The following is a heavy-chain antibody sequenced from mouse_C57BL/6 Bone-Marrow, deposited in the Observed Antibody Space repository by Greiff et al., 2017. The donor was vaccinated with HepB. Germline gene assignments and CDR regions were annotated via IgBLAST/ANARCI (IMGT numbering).Heavy chain of an antibody. CDR3: ARLGYGPWRYFDY. V-gene: IGHV1-81*01. CDR1: GYTFTSYG. Sequence: QVKLQQSGAELARPGASVKLSCKASGYTFTSYGISWVKQRTGQGLEWIGEIYPRSGNTYYNEKFKGKATLTADKSSSTAYMELRSLTSEDSAVYFCARLGYGPWRYFDYWGQGTTLTVSS. D-gene: IGHD1-1*01. CDR2: IYPRSGNT. J-gene: IGHJ2*01.